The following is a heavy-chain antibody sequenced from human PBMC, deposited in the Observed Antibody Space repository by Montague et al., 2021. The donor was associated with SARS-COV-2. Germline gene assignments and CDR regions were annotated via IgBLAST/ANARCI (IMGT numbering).Heavy chain of an antibody. CDR1: GGSIRSYY. J-gene: IGHJ4*02. V-gene: IGHV4-59*03. CDR2: IYYDGST. CDR3: ARYGSYFEH. D-gene: IGHD1-26*01. Sequence: SETLSLTCTVSGGSIRSYYWSGIRQTPGKGLEWIGYIYYDGSTNYNPSLKSRVTMSVDPSKNQFSLRLSSVTAVDTAVYYCARYGSYFEHWGQGTLVTVSS.